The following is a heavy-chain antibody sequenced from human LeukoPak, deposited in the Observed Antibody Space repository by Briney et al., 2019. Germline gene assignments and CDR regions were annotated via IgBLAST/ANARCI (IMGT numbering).Heavy chain of an antibody. Sequence: GGSLRLSCAASGFTFNSYAMNWVRQAPGEGLEWVSSISGSGGTSTYYADSVKGRFTISRDNSKSTLYLQMDSLRAEDTAVYYCAKGGRGDYYDNSHWGQGTMVTVSS. D-gene: IGHD3-22*01. CDR2: ISGSGGTST. CDR3: AKGGRGDYYDNSH. CDR1: GFTFNSYA. J-gene: IGHJ3*01. V-gene: IGHV3-23*01.